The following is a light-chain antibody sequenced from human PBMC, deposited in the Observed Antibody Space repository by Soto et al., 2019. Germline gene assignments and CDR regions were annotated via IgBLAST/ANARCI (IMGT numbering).Light chain of an antibody. CDR1: SSDIGRNS. CDR3: GTWDRPVTTSYV. J-gene: IGLJ1*01. V-gene: IGLV1-51*01. Sequence: QSVLTQPPSVSAAPGQKVIISCSGSSSDIGRNSVSWYQQFPGTAPKVLIYENNKRPSGIPDRFSGSKSGTSATLGITGLQTGDEADYYCGTWDRPVTTSYVFGNGTKVTVL. CDR2: ENN.